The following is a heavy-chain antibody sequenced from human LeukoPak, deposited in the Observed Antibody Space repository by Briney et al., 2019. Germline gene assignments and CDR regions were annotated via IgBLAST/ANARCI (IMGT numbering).Heavy chain of an antibody. Sequence: GGSLRLSCAASGLTFTNYAMCWVRQAPGKGLEWVSCISGTADKTYDSDSMKGRFTISRDNSKTTLSLQMNSLRVEDTAIYYCARRGGSRGWGAFDIWGQGTIVTVSS. CDR3: ARRGGSRGWGAFDI. D-gene: IGHD6-19*01. J-gene: IGHJ3*02. CDR1: GLTFTNYA. CDR2: ISGTADKT. V-gene: IGHV3-23*01.